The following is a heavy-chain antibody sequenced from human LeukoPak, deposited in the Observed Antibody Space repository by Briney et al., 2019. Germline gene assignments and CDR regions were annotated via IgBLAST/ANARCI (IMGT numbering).Heavy chain of an antibody. V-gene: IGHV3-20*04. CDR2: INWNGGST. Sequence: GGSLSLSCAASGFTFDDYGMSWVRQAPGKGLEWVSGINWNGGSTGYADSVKGRFTISRDNAKNSLYLQMNSLRAEDTALYYCARDGRFLEWLPAGYWGQGTLVTVSS. J-gene: IGHJ4*02. CDR1: GFTFDDYG. D-gene: IGHD3-3*01. CDR3: ARDGRFLEWLPAGY.